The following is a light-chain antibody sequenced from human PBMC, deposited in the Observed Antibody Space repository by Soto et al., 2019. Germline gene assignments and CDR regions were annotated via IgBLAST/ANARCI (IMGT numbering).Light chain of an antibody. CDR3: QQYST. J-gene: IGKJ4*01. V-gene: IGKV3-15*01. CDR1: QSVSSN. Sequence: EIVMTQSPATLSVSPGERATLSCRASQSVSSNLAWYQQKPGQAPRLLIYGASTRATGIPARFSGSGSGTEFTLTIRSLQSEDFEVYYCQQYSTFGGGPKVESK. CDR2: GAS.